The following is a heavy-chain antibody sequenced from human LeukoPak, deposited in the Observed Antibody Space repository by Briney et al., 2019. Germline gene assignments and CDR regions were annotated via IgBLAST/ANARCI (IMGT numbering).Heavy chain of an antibody. CDR1: GGSISSYY. Sequence: PSETLSLTCTVSGGSISSYYWSWIRQPAGKGLEWIGRIYTSGSTNYNPSLKSRVTMSVDTSKNQFSLKLSSVTAADTAVYYCARDYSSSWYSGWFDPWGQGTLVTVSS. V-gene: IGHV4-4*07. CDR3: ARDYSSSWYSGWFDP. J-gene: IGHJ5*02. D-gene: IGHD6-13*01. CDR2: IYTSGST.